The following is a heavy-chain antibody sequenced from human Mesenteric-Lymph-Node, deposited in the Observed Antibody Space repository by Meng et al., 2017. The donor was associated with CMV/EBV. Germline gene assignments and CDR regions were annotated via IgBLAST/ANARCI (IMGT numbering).Heavy chain of an antibody. V-gene: IGHV4-39*01. Sequence: SETLSLTCTVSGGSISSTTYYWGWIRQPPGKGLEWIGDIYYSGTTYYNPSLKSRLTISLDTSKNHFSLRLSSVTAADTAVYYCARSRLAAKDGMDVWGQGTTVTVSS. D-gene: IGHD6-13*01. J-gene: IGHJ6*02. CDR3: ARSRLAAKDGMDV. CDR2: IYYSGTT. CDR1: GGSISSTTYY.